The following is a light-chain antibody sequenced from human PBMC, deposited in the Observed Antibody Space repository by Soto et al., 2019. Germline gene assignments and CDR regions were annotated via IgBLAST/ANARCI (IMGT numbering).Light chain of an antibody. Sequence: EIVLTQSPGTLSLSPGERATLSCRASQSVSSNLAWYQQKPGQAPRLLIYGASTRAADIPDRFSGSGSGTDFTLTINRLEPEDFAVYYCQQYDSSPRTFGQGTKVDIK. CDR1: QSVSSN. CDR3: QQYDSSPRT. V-gene: IGKV3-20*01. J-gene: IGKJ1*01. CDR2: GAS.